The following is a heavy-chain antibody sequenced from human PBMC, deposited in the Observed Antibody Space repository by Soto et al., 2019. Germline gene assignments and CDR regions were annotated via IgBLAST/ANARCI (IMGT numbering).Heavy chain of an antibody. D-gene: IGHD3-9*01. J-gene: IGHJ4*02. CDR2: ISGGGGST. CDR3: AKLPYYDILTGYYFDY. V-gene: IGHV3-23*01. Sequence: GGSLRLSCAASRFIFAAYAMSWVRQAPGKGLEWVSTISGGGGSTYYADSVKGRFTISRDNSKITLSLQMNSLRAEDTAVYYCAKLPYYDILTGYYFDYWGQGTLVTVSS. CDR1: RFIFAAYA.